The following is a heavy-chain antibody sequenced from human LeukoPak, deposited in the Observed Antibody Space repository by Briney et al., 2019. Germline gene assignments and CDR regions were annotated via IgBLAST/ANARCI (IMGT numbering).Heavy chain of an antibody. CDR1: GFTFSNYS. Sequence: GSLRLSCGASGFTFSNYSMNWIRQPPGKGLEWIGEINHIGSTNYNPSPKNRVTISVNTSKNQFSLRLSSVTAADTAVYYCAGGYCSGGSCYSWFDPWGQGTLVTVSS. D-gene: IGHD2-15*01. V-gene: IGHV4-34*01. CDR2: INHIGST. J-gene: IGHJ5*02. CDR3: AGGYCSGGSCYSWFDP.